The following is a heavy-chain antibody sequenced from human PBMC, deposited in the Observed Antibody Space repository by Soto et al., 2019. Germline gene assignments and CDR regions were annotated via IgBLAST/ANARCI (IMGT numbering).Heavy chain of an antibody. D-gene: IGHD6-13*01. V-gene: IGHV3-33*01. CDR2: IWYDGSNK. CDR1: GFTFSSYG. J-gene: IGHJ6*02. CDR3: ARWLKDSSSWNYYYYYGMDV. Sequence: GGSLRLSCAASGFTFSSYGMHWVRQAPGKGLEWVAVIWYDGSNKYYADSVKGRFTISRDNSKNTLYRQMNSLRAEDTAVDYCARWLKDSSSWNYYYYYGMDVLGQGTTVTVSS.